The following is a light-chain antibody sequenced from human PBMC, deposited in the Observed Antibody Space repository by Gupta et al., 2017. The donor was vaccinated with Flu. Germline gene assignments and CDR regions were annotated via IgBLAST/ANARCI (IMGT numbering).Light chain of an antibody. CDR1: SSDVSGYTS. CDR2: DVS. Sequence: QSALTQPRSVSGSPVQSVTISCTGLSSDVSGYTSVSWCQHHPGKAPKLIIYDVSNRPSGVPNRFSGSKSGDTASLTISGLQAEDEAEYYCCSYAGRSTPHFVFGGGTKVTVL. CDR3: CSYAGRSTPHFV. V-gene: IGLV2-11*01. J-gene: IGLJ1*01.